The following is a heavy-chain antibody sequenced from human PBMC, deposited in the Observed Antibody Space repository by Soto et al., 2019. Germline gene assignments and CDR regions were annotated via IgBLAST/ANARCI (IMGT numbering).Heavy chain of an antibody. CDR3: ASAFRVDFQH. CDR2: INSGGSSI. J-gene: IGHJ1*01. Sequence: EVQLVESGGGLVKPGGSLRLSCAASGFTFSSYAMNWVRQAPGKGLEWVSSINSGGSSIHYADSVKGRFTISRDNAKSSLYLQMNSLRADDTAVYDCASAFRVDFQHWGQGTLVTVSS. V-gene: IGHV3-21*01. CDR1: GFTFSSYA. D-gene: IGHD3-3*01.